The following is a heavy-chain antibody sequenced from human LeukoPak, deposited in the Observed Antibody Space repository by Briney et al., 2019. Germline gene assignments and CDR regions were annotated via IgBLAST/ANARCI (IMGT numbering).Heavy chain of an antibody. CDR3: ARGLYGDNSDY. Sequence: PGGSLRLSCAASGFTVSSNYMSWVRQAPGKGLEWVSVIYSGGNTYYAGSVKGRFTISRDNSKSTLYLQMNSLRAEDTAVYHCARGLYGDNSDYWGQGTLVTVSS. D-gene: IGHD4-23*01. J-gene: IGHJ4*02. CDR2: IYSGGNT. V-gene: IGHV3-66*01. CDR1: GFTVSSNY.